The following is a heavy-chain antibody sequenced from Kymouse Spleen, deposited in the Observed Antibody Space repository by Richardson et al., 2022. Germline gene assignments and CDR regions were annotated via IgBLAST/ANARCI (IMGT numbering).Heavy chain of an antibody. Sequence: EVQLVESGGGLVQPGGSLKLSCAASGFTFSGSAMHWVRQASGKGLEWVGRIRSKANSYATAYAASVKGRFTISRDDSKNTAYLQMNSLKTEDTAVYYCTRALTGDFDYWGQGTLVTVSS. CDR3: TRALTGDFDY. D-gene: IGHD7-27*02. CDR1: GFTFSGSA. V-gene: IGHV3-73*02. CDR2: IRSKANSYAT. J-gene: IGHJ4*02.